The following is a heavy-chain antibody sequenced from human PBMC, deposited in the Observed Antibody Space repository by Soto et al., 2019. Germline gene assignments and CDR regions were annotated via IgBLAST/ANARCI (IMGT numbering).Heavy chain of an antibody. J-gene: IGHJ4*02. CDR3: ARHWEVPAAPFDY. V-gene: IGHV4-39*01. Sequence: QLQLQESGPGLVKPSETLSLTCTVSGGSISSSSYYWGWIRQPPGKGLEWIGSIYYSGSTYYNPSLKSRVTISVDTSKNQFSLKLSSVTAADTAVYYCARHWEVPAAPFDYWGQGTLVTVSS. CDR2: IYYSGST. CDR1: GGSISSSSYY. D-gene: IGHD2-2*01.